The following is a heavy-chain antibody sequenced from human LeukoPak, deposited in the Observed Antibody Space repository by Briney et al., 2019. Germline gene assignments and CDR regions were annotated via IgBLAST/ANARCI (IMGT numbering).Heavy chain of an antibody. CDR3: ARMRGGRGYYYYYYMDV. V-gene: IGHV4-39*07. J-gene: IGHJ6*03. CDR1: GGSISSGSYY. Sequence: SETLSLTCTVSGGSISSGSYYWGWIRQPPGKGLEWIGSIYYSGSTYYNPSLKSRVTISVDTSKNQFSLKLSSVTAADTAVYYCARMRGGRGYYYYYYMDVWGKGTTVTISS. D-gene: IGHD1-26*01. CDR2: IYYSGST.